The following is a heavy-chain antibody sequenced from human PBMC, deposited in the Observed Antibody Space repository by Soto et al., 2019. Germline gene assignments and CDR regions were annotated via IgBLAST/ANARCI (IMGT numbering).Heavy chain of an antibody. D-gene: IGHD6-6*01. Sequence: QVQLQQWGAGLLKPSETLSLTCAVYGGSFSGYYWSWIRQPPGKGLEWIGEINHSGSTNYNPSLKSRVTISVDTSKNQFSLKLSSVTAADTAVYYCARVPRVCVWGFAARQCWFDPWGQGTLVTVSS. CDR1: GGSFSGYY. V-gene: IGHV4-34*01. J-gene: IGHJ5*02. CDR3: ARVPRVCVWGFAARQCWFDP. CDR2: INHSGST.